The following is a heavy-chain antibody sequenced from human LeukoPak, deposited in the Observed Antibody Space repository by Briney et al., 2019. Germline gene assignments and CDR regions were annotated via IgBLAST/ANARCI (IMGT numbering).Heavy chain of an antibody. CDR3: ARYCTSTTCILRGFDY. J-gene: IGHJ4*02. Sequence: PSETLSLTCSVSGYSFTSGHYWGRIRQPPGKGLEWIANIYHTGSAHYNPSLKSRVTISVDTSKNQFSLKLSSVTAADTGVYYCARYCTSTTCILRGFDYWGQGTLVTVSS. CDR1: GYSFTSGHY. D-gene: IGHD2-2*01. CDR2: IYHTGSA. V-gene: IGHV4-38-2*01.